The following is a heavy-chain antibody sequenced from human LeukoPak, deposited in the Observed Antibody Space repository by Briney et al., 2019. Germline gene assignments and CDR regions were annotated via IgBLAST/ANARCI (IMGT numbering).Heavy chain of an antibody. CDR2: LSVSCITT. CDR3: AKGIYSSGWRYFDY. CDR1: GFTFSNSA. D-gene: IGHD6-19*01. Sequence: GGSLRLSCAASGFTFSNSAMSSVRQAPGKGLEWVSALSVSCITTYYADSVKGRFTISRDNPKNTLYLQMNSLRAEDTAVYYCAKGIYSSGWRYFDYWGHGTLLTVSS. J-gene: IGHJ4*01. V-gene: IGHV3-23*01.